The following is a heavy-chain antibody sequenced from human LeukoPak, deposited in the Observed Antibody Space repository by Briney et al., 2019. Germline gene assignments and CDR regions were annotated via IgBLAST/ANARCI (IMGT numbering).Heavy chain of an antibody. Sequence: PGASLRLSCAASGFSLSTYGVSWVRQPPGKGLEWVSGITGTGGSTYYADSVKGRFTVSRDTSKNTLYLQMNRLRAEDTAIYYCAKDHGTAVAGFYYWGQGTLVTVSS. D-gene: IGHD6-19*01. J-gene: IGHJ4*02. CDR1: GFSLSTYG. V-gene: IGHV3-23*01. CDR2: ITGTGGST. CDR3: AKDHGTAVAGFYY.